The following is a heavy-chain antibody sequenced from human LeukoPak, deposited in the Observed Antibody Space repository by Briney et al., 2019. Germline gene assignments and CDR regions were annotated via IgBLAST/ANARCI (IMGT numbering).Heavy chain of an antibody. CDR1: EFTFSSYW. J-gene: IGHJ4*02. D-gene: IGHD6-13*01. CDR2: IKQDGREI. Sequence: GGSLRLSCVASEFTFSSYWMSWVRKAPGRGLEWVANIKQDGREIYYVDSVKGRFTISRDNAKKSLYLLMNSLRAEDTAVYYCARSYSRFDYWGQGTLVTVSS. CDR3: ARSYSRFDY. V-gene: IGHV3-7*01.